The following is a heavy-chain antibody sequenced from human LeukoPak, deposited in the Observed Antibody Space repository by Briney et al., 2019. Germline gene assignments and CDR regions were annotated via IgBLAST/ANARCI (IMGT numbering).Heavy chain of an antibody. J-gene: IGHJ5*02. Sequence: ASVKVSCKTSGYTFSSHYWHWVRQAPGQGLEWMGIINPSGGSSGATTYAQKFRGRVSMTRDMSTNTVYMEMSSLRSEDTAVYYCAREHATSALDHWGQGTLVTVSS. CDR3: AREHATSALDH. CDR2: INPSGGSSGAT. CDR1: GYTFSSHY. D-gene: IGHD2-2*01. V-gene: IGHV1-46*01.